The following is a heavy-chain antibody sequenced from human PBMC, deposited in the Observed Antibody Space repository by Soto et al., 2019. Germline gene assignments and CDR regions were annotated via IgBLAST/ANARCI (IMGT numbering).Heavy chain of an antibody. D-gene: IGHD3-10*01. J-gene: IGHJ6*02. CDR3: ARESRFGELSMYYYYYGMDV. Sequence: SATLSLTCTVSGVSIISYYWSWIRQPPGKGLEWIGYIYYSGSTNYNPSLKSRVTISVDTSKNQFSLKLSSVTAADTAVYYCARESRFGELSMYYYYYGMDVWGQGTTVT. CDR2: IYYSGST. CDR1: GVSIISYY. V-gene: IGHV4-59*01.